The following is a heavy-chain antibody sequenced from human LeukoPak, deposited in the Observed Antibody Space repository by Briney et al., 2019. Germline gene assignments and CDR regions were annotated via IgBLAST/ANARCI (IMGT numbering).Heavy chain of an antibody. Sequence: PVGYLRLSGSWTGFTFSSYTMNSVRPAIGQGLDWVATINHPHSGIQTHYADSVKGRFTISRDDSQNTVYLQMDSLRGEDTAVYYCTTRLQHHFDYWGQGTQVTVSS. CDR1: GFTFSSYT. CDR2: INHPHSGIQT. CDR3: TTRLQHHFDY. V-gene: IGHV3-23*01. J-gene: IGHJ4*02. D-gene: IGHD2-15*01.